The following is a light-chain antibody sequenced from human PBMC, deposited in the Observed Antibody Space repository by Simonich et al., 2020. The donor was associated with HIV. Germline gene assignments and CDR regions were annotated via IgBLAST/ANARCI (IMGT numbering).Light chain of an antibody. V-gene: IGKV4-1*01. CDR3: QQYYSTPRT. CDR2: WAS. CDR1: QSVLYSYNNKNY. J-gene: IGKJ2*01. Sequence: DIVMTQSPDSLAVSLGERATINCKSSQSVLYSYNNKNYLAWNQQKPGQPPKLLIYWASTRESGVPDRFSGSGSGTDFTLTISSLQAEDVAVYYCQQYYSTPRTFGQGTKVEIK.